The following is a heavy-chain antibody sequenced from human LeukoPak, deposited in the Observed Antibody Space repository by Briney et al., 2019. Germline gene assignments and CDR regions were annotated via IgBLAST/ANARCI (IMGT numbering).Heavy chain of an antibody. CDR2: IWYDGSVQ. CDR1: GYTFSSYG. J-gene: IGHJ6*02. CDR3: ARVAGLRRPMDV. Sequence: GGSLRLSCVASGYTFSSYGMHWVRQAPGKGLEWVAVIWYDGSVQYYADSVKGRFTISRDNSKNTLHLQMDSLRAEDTAVYYCARVAGLRRPMDVWGQGTTVTVAS. D-gene: IGHD2-15*01. V-gene: IGHV3-33*01.